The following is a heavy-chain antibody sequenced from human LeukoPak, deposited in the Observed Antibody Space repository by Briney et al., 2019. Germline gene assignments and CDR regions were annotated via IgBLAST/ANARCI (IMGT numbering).Heavy chain of an antibody. D-gene: IGHD3-3*01. CDR2: INHSGST. J-gene: IGHJ4*02. Sequence: INHSGSTNYNPSLKSRVTISVDTSKNQFSLKLSSVTAADTAVYYCASGRYDFWSGYYPLGYWGQGTLVTVSS. V-gene: IGHV4-34*01. CDR3: ASGRYDFWSGYYPLGY.